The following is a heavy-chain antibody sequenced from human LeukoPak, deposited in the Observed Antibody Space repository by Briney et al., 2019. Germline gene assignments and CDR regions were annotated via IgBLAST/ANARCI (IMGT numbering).Heavy chain of an antibody. J-gene: IGHJ5*02. V-gene: IGHV3-74*01. CDR2: ISSDGSST. CDR3: ARISLSGWVNDH. D-gene: IGHD6-19*01. Sequence: PGGSLRLSCAASGFASSSHWMHWVRQAPGKGLVWVTRISSDGSSTSYADSVKGRFTISRDNAKNTLYLQMSSLRAEDTAMYYCARISLSGWVNDHWGQGTLVTVSS. CDR1: GFASSSHW.